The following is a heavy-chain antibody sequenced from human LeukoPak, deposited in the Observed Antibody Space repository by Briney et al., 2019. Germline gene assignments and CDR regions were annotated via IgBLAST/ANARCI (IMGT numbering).Heavy chain of an antibody. Sequence: GGSLRLSCAASGFTFSSFGMHWVRQAPGKGLEWVSSISTSSSFIYYADSVKGRFTISRDNAKNSLFLQMNSLRAEDTAVYYCAKIGEMATITGAFDIWGQGTVVTVSS. CDR3: AKIGEMATITGAFDI. J-gene: IGHJ3*02. CDR1: GFTFSSFG. D-gene: IGHD5-24*01. CDR2: ISTSSSFI. V-gene: IGHV3-21*01.